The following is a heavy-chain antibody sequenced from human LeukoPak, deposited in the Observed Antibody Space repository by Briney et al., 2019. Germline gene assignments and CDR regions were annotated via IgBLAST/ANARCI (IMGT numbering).Heavy chain of an antibody. CDR1: GFTFSSYN. J-gene: IGHJ6*02. D-gene: IGHD2-2*01. CDR2: ISSSSSYI. CDR3: ARDYCSSTSCYDYYYYYGMDV. V-gene: IGHV3-21*01. Sequence: GGSLRLSCAASGFTFSSYNMNWVRQAPGKGLEWVSSISSSSSYIYYADSVKGRFTISRDNAKNSLYLQMNSLRAEDTAVYYCARDYCSSTSCYDYYYYYGMDVWGQGTTVTVSS.